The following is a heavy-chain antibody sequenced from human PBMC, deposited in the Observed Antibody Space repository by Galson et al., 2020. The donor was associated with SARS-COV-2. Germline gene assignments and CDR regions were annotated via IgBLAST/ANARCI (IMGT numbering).Heavy chain of an antibody. V-gene: IGHV1-2*02. J-gene: IGHJ6*02. CDR1: GYTFTDYY. CDR3: ARLRYDDILTEYIEDV. CDR2: VNPKSGGT. D-gene: IGHD3-9*01. Sequence: ASVKVSCKASGYTFTDYYIHWVRQAPGQGLEWMGWVNPKSGGTKEAQKFQGRVTMTRDTSISTAYMELSRLRSDDTAVYYCARLRYDDILTEYIEDVWGQGTMVTVSS.